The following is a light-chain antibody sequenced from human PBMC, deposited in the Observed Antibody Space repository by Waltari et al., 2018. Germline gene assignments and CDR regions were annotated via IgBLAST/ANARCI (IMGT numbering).Light chain of an antibody. CDR3: QQYNTYSLT. J-gene: IGKJ4*01. CDR1: QSIVSW. Sequence: DIQMTQSPSTLSASVGDRVSITCRASQSIVSWLAWYQQRPGKAPKLLICDASTLESGVPSRFSGSGSGTDFTLIISGLHPDDFGTYYCQQYNTYSLTFGGGTTVEIK. CDR2: DAS. V-gene: IGKV1-5*01.